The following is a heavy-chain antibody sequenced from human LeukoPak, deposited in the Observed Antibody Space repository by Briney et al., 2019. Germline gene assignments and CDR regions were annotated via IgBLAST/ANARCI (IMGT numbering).Heavy chain of an antibody. CDR2: IYISGST. Sequence: SETLSLTCTVSGGTISSYYWSWIRQPAGKGLEWIGRIYISGSTNYIPSLKSRVTMSVDTSKNQFSLKLSSVTAAHTAVSYCSRTWQWLAFDYWGQGTLVTVSS. CDR1: GGTISSYY. D-gene: IGHD6-19*01. J-gene: IGHJ4*02. CDR3: SRTWQWLAFDY. V-gene: IGHV4-4*07.